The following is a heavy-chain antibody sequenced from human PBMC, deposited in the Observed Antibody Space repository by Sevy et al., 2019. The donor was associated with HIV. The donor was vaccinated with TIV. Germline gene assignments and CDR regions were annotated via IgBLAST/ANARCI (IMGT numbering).Heavy chain of an antibody. Sequence: SETLSLTCTVSGGSISSGDYYWSWIRQPPGKGLEWIGYIYYSGSTYYNPSLKSRVTISVDTSKNQFSLKLGSVTAADTAVYYCARATTGYYDYVWGSYRLDAFDIWGQGTMVTVSS. D-gene: IGHD3-16*02. CDR1: GGSISSGDYY. CDR2: IYYSGST. V-gene: IGHV4-30-4*01. CDR3: ARATTGYYDYVWGSYRLDAFDI. J-gene: IGHJ3*02.